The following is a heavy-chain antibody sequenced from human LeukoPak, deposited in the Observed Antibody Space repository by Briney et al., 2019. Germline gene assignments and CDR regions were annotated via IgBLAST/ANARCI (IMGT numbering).Heavy chain of an antibody. CDR1: GYSFSSYW. V-gene: IGHV5-51*01. J-gene: IGHJ5*02. Sequence: GESLKISCKGSGYSFSSYWIGWVRQMPGKGLEWMGIIYPGDSDTRYSPSFQGQVTISADKSISTAYLQWSSLKASDTAMYYCARTMRSSGYDWGQGKLNWFDPWGQGTLVTVSS. D-gene: IGHD5-12*01. CDR3: ARTMRSSGYDWGQGKLNWFDP. CDR2: IYPGDSDT.